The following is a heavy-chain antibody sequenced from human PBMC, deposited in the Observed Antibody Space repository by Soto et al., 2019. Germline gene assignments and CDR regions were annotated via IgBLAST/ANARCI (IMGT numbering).Heavy chain of an antibody. J-gene: IGHJ1*01. D-gene: IGHD6-25*01. V-gene: IGHV4-59*01. CDR1: GGSISSYY. CDR3: AGGGGKPPAEYFQH. Sequence: SETLSLTCTVSGGSISSYYWSWIRQPPGKGLEWIGYIYYSGSTNYNPSLKSRVTISVDTSKNQFSLKLSSVTAADTAVYYCAGGGGKPPAEYFQHWGQATLVTVSS. CDR2: IYYSGST.